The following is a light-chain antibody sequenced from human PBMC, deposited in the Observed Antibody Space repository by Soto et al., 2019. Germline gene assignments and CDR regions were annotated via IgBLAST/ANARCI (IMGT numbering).Light chain of an antibody. CDR2: DAS. CDR1: QNSVTY. J-gene: IGKJ4*01. Sequence: EIVLTQSPGTLSLSPGVGATISCRASQNSVTYLAWYQQKGGQAPRLVIFDASSRASGVPARFSGSGSGTDFTLAISSLEPEDFAIYYCQQRRNWPVTFGGGTKVEIK. CDR3: QQRRNWPVT. V-gene: IGKV3-11*01.